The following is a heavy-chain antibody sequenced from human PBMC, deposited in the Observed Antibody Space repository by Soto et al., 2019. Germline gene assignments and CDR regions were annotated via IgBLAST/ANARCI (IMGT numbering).Heavy chain of an antibody. V-gene: IGHV4-59*01. J-gene: IGHJ4*02. Sequence: SETLSLTCTVSGGSISSYYWSWIRQPPGKGLEWIGYIYYSGSTNYNPSLKSRVTISVXXXXXXFXLXLXXXTAAXTAVYYCAGLNIAAAGIDYWGQGTLVTVSS. CDR1: GGSISSYY. CDR3: AGLNIAAAGIDY. CDR2: IYYSGST. D-gene: IGHD6-13*01.